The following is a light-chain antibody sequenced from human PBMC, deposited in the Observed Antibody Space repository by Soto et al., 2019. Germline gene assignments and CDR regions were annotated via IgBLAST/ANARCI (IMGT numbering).Light chain of an antibody. CDR1: SSDVGGYNY. CDR2: DVN. J-gene: IGLJ2*01. V-gene: IGLV2-11*01. Sequence: QSALTQPRSVSGSPGQSVTISCTGTSSDVGGYNYVSWYQQHPGKAPKLMIYDVNKRPSGVPDRFSGSKSGNTASLTISGLQAEDEADYYCCSYADRVVFGGGTKLTVL. CDR3: CSYADRVV.